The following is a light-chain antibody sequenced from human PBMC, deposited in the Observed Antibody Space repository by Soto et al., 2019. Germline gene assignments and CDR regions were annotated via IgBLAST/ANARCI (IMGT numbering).Light chain of an antibody. J-gene: IGKJ1*01. CDR1: QSINSW. V-gene: IGKV1-5*03. Sequence: DIQMTQSPSTLSASVGDRVTITCRASQSINSWLAWYQQKPGRAPKLLIYKASSLVSGVPSRYSGSVSGTEFTRAISSLQSDDVATFYCQKYTIYSTFGQGTKVEIK. CDR2: KAS. CDR3: QKYTIYST.